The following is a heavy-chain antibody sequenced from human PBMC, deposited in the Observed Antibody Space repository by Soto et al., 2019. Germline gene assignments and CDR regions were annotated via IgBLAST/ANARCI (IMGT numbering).Heavy chain of an antibody. CDR3: ARGQWLDNY. Sequence: SETLSLTCAVYGGSFSDYHWSWIRQPPGKGLEWIGELNHSGSTNYNPSLKSRVTMSVDTFKNQFSLQLSSVTAADTAVYYCARGQWLDNYWGQGTMGTVSS. CDR2: LNHSGST. V-gene: IGHV4-34*01. J-gene: IGHJ4*02. D-gene: IGHD6-19*01. CDR1: GGSFSDYH.